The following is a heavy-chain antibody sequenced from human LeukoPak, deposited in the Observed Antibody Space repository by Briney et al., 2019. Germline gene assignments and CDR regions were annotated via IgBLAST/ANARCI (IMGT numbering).Heavy chain of an antibody. CDR2: IIPILGIA. Sequence: ASVKVSCKASGYTFTSYYMHWVRQAPGQGLEWMGRIIPILGIANYAQKFQGRVTITADKSTSTAYMELSSLRSEDTAVYYCARDWYSGDSSGSFDYWGQGTLVTVSS. J-gene: IGHJ4*02. CDR1: GYTFTSYY. V-gene: IGHV1-69*04. CDR3: ARDWYSGDSSGSFDY. D-gene: IGHD3-22*01.